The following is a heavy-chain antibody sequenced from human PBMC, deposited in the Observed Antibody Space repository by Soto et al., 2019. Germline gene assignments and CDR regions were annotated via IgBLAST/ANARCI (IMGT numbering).Heavy chain of an antibody. CDR1: GITFSTYR. CDR2: IKSDGTVT. J-gene: IGHJ4*02. V-gene: IGHV3-74*01. Sequence: EVQLVESGGGLVQPGGSQRLSCVVSGITFSTYRMHWVRQAPGKGLVWVSHIKSDGTVTHYTDSVRGRFIISRDNAKNTLFLQMNSLRAEDTAVYYCARENYDFWSGYYLDYWGQGTLVTVSS. CDR3: ARENYDFWSGYYLDY. D-gene: IGHD3-3*01.